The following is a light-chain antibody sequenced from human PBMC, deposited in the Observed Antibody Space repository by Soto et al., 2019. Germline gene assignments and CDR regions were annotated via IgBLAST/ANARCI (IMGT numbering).Light chain of an antibody. V-gene: IGLV2-11*01. CDR1: SSDVGGYNY. CDR2: DVS. CDR3: LVWDSSPRAEV. Sequence: QSALTQPRSVSGSPGQSVTISCTGTSSDVGGYNYVSWYQQHPGKAPKLMIYDVSKRPSGVPDRFSGSKSGTSVTLGITGLWPEDEADYYNLVWDSSPRAEVYGGGTKLTVL. J-gene: IGLJ2*01.